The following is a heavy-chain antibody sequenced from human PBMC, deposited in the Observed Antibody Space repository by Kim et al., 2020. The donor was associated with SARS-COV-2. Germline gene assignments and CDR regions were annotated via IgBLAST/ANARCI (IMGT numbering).Heavy chain of an antibody. D-gene: IGHD4-17*01. V-gene: IGHV1-18*01. CDR1: GYTFSNYG. CDR3: ARGYGDYEDFDY. Sequence: ASVKVSCTTSGYTFSNYGISWVRQAPGQGLEWVGWISAYNGYTNSAQRLKGRVTLTTDTSTSTSYMELRSLRSDDTAVYYCARGYGDYEDFDYWGQGTLVTVSS. J-gene: IGHJ4*02. CDR2: ISAYNGYT.